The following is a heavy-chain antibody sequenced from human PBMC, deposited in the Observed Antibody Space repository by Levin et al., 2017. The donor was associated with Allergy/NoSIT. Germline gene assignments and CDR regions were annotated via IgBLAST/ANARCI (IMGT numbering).Heavy chain of an antibody. CDR1: GFTFSSYS. J-gene: IGHJ4*02. Sequence: ETLSLTCAASGFTFSSYSMNWVRQAPGKGLEWVSYISSSSSTIYYADSVKGRFTISRDNAKNSLYLQMNSLRAEDTAVYYCARGFGYYGSGSPDYWGQGTLVTVSS. V-gene: IGHV3-48*01. CDR2: ISSSSSTI. CDR3: ARGFGYYGSGSPDY. D-gene: IGHD3-10*01.